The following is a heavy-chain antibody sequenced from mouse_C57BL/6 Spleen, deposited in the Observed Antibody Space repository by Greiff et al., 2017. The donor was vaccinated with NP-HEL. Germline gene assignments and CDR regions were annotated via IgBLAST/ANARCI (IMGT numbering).Heavy chain of an antibody. J-gene: IGHJ4*01. CDR3: AEDYYGSSYVGAMDY. CDR2: IDPSDSYT. CDR1: GYTFTSYW. V-gene: IGHV1-50*01. Sequence: QVQLQQPGAELVKPGASVKLSCKASGYTFTSYWMQWVKQRPGQGLEWIGEIDPSDSYTNYNQKFKGKATLTVDTSSSTAYMQLSSLTSEDSAVYYCAEDYYGSSYVGAMDYWGQGTSVTVSS. D-gene: IGHD1-1*01.